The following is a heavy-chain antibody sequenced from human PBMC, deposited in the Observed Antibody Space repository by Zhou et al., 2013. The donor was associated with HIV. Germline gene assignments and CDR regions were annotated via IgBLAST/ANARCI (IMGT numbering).Heavy chain of an antibody. CDR3: ARDRAPPLGAAKYYYYHMDV. Sequence: QVRLVQSGDEVKKPGASVKVSCKTTGYTFNRYDVSWVRQAPGQGLEWMGWISAYNGNTNYAQKLQGRVTMTTDTSTSTAYMELRSLRSDDTAVYYCARDRAPPLGAAKYYYYHMDVWGKGTTVTVSS. V-gene: IGHV1-18*01. D-gene: IGHD3-16*01. CDR1: GYTFNRYD. CDR2: ISAYNGNT. J-gene: IGHJ6*03.